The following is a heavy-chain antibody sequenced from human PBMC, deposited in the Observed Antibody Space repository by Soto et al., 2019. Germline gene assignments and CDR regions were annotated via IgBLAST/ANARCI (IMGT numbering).Heavy chain of an antibody. CDR2: ITTDKGKT. J-gene: IGHJ4*02. V-gene: IGHV1-18*01. CDR1: GYTFTSYG. CDR3: ATRSPAFDY. Sequence: QVQLVQSGPEVKKPGASVKVSCKTSGYTFTSYGIIWVRQAPGQGLEWMGWITTDKGKTTYAQKFQGRVTMTTDTSTSTAYMELSSLRCDDTAVYYCATRSPAFDYWGQGTLVTVSS.